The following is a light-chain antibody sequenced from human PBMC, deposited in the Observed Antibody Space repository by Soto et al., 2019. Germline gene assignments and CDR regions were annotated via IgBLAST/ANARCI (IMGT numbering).Light chain of an antibody. V-gene: IGKV1-5*01. CDR2: DAS. CDR3: QQYNSPYT. Sequence: DIQMTQSPSTLSASVGDRVTITCRDSQSISSWLDWYQQKPGKAPKLLIYDASSLESGVPSRFSGSGSGSDFTLSIISRQPDDFASYYCQQYNSPYTFGPGTKLEI. CDR1: QSISSW. J-gene: IGKJ2*01.